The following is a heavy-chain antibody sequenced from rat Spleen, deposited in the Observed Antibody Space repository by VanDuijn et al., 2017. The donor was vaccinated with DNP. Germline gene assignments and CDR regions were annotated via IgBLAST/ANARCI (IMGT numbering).Heavy chain of an antibody. Sequence: QVQLKESGPGLVQPSQTLSLTCTVAGFSLTRYNVNWVRQPPGKGLEWMGVIWNTGGTRYNPALKSRLSIVRDTSKSQVFLEMNNLQTEDPATYYCGRERERETLGYSSYVAYWGQGVMVTVSS. J-gene: IGHJ2*01. CDR1: GFSLTRYN. CDR3: GRERERETLGYSSYVAY. V-gene: IGHV2-41*01. CDR2: IWNTGGT. D-gene: IGHD1-2*01.